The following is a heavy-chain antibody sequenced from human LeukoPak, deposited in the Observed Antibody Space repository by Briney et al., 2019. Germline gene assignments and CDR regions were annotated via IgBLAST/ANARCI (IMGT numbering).Heavy chain of an antibody. J-gene: IGHJ3*02. CDR1: GFNFVDYA. D-gene: IGHD3-10*01. CDR3: AKGVRITMVRGAFDI. Sequence: GGSLRLSCAASGFNFVDYAMHWVRQVPGKGLEWVSGISWNSGSIVYADSVKGRFTISRDNAKNSLYLQMNSLRAEDTALYYCAKGVRITMVRGAFDIWGQGTMVTVSS. CDR2: ISWNSGSI. V-gene: IGHV3-9*01.